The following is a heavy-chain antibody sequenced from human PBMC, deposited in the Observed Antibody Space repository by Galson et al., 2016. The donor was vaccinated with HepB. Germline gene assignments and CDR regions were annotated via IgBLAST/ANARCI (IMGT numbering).Heavy chain of an antibody. J-gene: IGHJ3*01. CDR1: GASLNSGTYF. Sequence: TLSLTCTVSGASLNSGTYFWSWIRQPAGQGLEWIGRISKTGDADYNSSLRGRVTISVDTSKNQFSLNLTFVTAADTAVYYCARNNWQFLQILDALDVWGRGSMVTVSS. D-gene: IGHD1-20*01. CDR2: ISKTGDA. V-gene: IGHV4-61*02. CDR3: ARNNWQFLQILDALDV.